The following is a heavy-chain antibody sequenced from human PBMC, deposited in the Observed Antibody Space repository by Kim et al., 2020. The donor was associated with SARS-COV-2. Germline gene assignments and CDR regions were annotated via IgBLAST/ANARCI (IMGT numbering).Heavy chain of an antibody. D-gene: IGHD3-3*01. CDR2: IYYSGST. Sequence: SETLSLTCTVSDSSISNYYWSWIRQPPGKGLEWIGYIYYSGSTNYNPSLKSRVTISLDMSKNQFSLKLSSVTAADTAVYYCARAFSPDNYDFDYYYGMDVWGEGTTVTVSS. CDR1: DSSISNYY. CDR3: ARAFSPDNYDFDYYYGMDV. J-gene: IGHJ6*04. V-gene: IGHV4-59*13.